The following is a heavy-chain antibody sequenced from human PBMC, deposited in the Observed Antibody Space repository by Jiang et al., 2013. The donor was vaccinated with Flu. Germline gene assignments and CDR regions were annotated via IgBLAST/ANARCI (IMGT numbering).Heavy chain of an antibody. CDR1: GGIFNSFG. Sequence: VQLVESGAEVKKPGSSVKVSCKTSGGIFNSFGISWMRQAPGQGLEWMGGIIPVFGAVNYAQKFQGRVTITADESTTTVYMDLRSLRPEDTAVYFCARDREVIVTTPRGSAVDIWGQGTIVIVSS. CDR2: IIPVFGAV. J-gene: IGHJ3*02. V-gene: IGHV1-69*01. D-gene: IGHD3-22*01. CDR3: ARDREVIVTTPRGSAVDI.